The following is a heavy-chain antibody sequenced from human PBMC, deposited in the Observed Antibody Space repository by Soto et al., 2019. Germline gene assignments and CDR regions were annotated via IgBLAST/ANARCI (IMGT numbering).Heavy chain of an antibody. CDR2: IYYSGST. CDR3: ARTSLYDFWSGYYGPTPRGYFDY. Sequence: SETLSLTCTVSGGSISSSSYYWGWIRQPPGKGLEWSGSIYYSGSTYYNPSLKSRVTISVDTSKNQFSLKLSSVTAADTAVYYCARTSLYDFWSGYYGPTPRGYFDYWGQGTLVTVSS. J-gene: IGHJ4*02. V-gene: IGHV4-39*01. D-gene: IGHD3-3*01. CDR1: GGSISSSSYY.